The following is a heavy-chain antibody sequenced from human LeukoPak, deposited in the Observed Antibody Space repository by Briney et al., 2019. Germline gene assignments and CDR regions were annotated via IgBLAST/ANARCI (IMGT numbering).Heavy chain of an antibody. Sequence: SQTLSLTCTVSGGSISSGSYYWSWIRQPAGKGLEWIGRIYTSGSTNYNPSLKSRVTVSVDTSKNQFSLKLSSVTAGDTAVYYCARDLAGNWNYVNAFDVWGQGRMVTVSS. J-gene: IGHJ3*01. D-gene: IGHD1-7*01. CDR3: ARDLAGNWNYVNAFDV. CDR2: IYTSGST. CDR1: GGSISSGSYY. V-gene: IGHV4-61*02.